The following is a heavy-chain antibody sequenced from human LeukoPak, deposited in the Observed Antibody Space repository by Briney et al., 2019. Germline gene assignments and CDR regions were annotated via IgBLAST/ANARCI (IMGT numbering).Heavy chain of an antibody. J-gene: IGHJ4*02. CDR1: GYTFTSYG. CDR3: ATAGRRSGLKYYFDY. D-gene: IGHD3-22*01. V-gene: IGHV1-18*01. Sequence: ASVKVSCKASGYTFTSYGISWVRQAPGQGLEWMGWISAYNGNTNYAQKLQGRVTMTTDTSTSTAYMELRSLRSEDTAVYYCATAGRRSGLKYYFDYWGQGTLVTVSS. CDR2: ISAYNGNT.